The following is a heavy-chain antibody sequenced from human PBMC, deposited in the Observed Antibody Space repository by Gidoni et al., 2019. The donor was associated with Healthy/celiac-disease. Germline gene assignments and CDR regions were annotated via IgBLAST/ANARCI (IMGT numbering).Heavy chain of an antibody. Sequence: QVQLVVSGRGVVQPGRSLRLSCAASGFPFSSSAMPWVRQAPGKGLEWVAVISYDGSNKYYADSVKGRFTISRDNSKNTLYLQMNSLRAEDTAGYYCAREARVYCSSTSCYGGYFDYWGQGTLVTVSS. D-gene: IGHD2-2*01. CDR3: AREARVYCSSTSCYGGYFDY. CDR2: ISYDGSNK. CDR1: GFPFSSSA. V-gene: IGHV3-30-3*01. J-gene: IGHJ4*02.